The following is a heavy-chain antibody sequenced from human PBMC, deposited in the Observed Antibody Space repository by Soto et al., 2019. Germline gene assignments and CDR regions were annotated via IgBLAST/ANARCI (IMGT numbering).Heavy chain of an antibody. V-gene: IGHV1-69*13. Sequence: SVKVSCKASGGTFSSYAISWVRQAPGQGLERMGGIIPIFGTANYAQKFQGRVTITADESTSTAYMELSSLRSEDTAVYYCARGRLCSGGSCYYYWGQGTLVTVSS. D-gene: IGHD2-15*01. CDR2: IIPIFGTA. J-gene: IGHJ4*02. CDR1: GGTFSSYA. CDR3: ARGRLCSGGSCYYY.